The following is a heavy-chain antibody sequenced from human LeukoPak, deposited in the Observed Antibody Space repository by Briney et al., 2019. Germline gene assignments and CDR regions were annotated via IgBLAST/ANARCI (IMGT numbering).Heavy chain of an antibody. Sequence: PSETLSLTCTVSGGSISSSSYYWSWVRQPPGKGLEWVGYIYHSGSTNYNPSLKNRVTISVDTSKNQFSLKLSSVTAADTAVYYCARRNYGGNSGRYWYFDLWGRGTLVTVSS. V-gene: IGHV4-61*01. CDR1: GGSISSSSYY. J-gene: IGHJ2*01. CDR2: IYHSGST. CDR3: ARRNYGGNSGRYWYFDL. D-gene: IGHD3-10*01.